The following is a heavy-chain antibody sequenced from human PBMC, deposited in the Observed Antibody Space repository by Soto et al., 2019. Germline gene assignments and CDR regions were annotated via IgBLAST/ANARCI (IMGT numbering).Heavy chain of an antibody. D-gene: IGHD2-15*01. J-gene: IGHJ4*02. CDR1: GYTLTELS. CDR2: FDPEDGET. CDR3: ATDLSLYYCSGGSCQSRNFDY. Sequence: GASVKVSCKVSGYTLTELSMHWVRQAPGKGLEWMGGFDPEDGETIYAQKFQGRVTMTEDTSTDTAYMELSSLRSEDTAVYYCATDLSLYYCSGGSCQSRNFDYWGQGTLVTVSS. V-gene: IGHV1-24*01.